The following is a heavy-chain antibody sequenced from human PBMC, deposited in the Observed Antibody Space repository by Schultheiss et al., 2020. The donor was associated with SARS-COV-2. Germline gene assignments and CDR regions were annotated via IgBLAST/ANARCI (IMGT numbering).Heavy chain of an antibody. J-gene: IGHJ4*02. CDR1: GFTFSSYA. V-gene: IGHV3-15*01. CDR3: TTDLLWFGELFPADY. CDR2: IKSNAYGGTT. Sequence: GGSLRLSCAASGFTFSSYAMSWVRQAPGKGLEWVGRIKSNAYGGTTEYAAPVKGRFTVSRDDSKNTLYLQMNSLKTEDTAVYYCTTDLLWFGELFPADYWGQGTLVTVSS. D-gene: IGHD3-10*01.